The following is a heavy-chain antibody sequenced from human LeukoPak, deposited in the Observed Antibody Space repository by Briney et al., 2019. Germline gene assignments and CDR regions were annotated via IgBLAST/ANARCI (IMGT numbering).Heavy chain of an antibody. CDR2: INHSGST. J-gene: IGHJ4*02. V-gene: IGHV4-34*01. D-gene: IGHD3-22*01. CDR1: GGSFSGYY. CDR3: ARTRGYNVYYYDSSGYSFDY. Sequence: SETLSLTCAVYGGSFSGYYWSWNRQPPGKGLEWIGEINHSGSTNYNPSLKSRVTISVDTSKSQFSLKLSSVTAADTAVYYCARTRGYNVYYYDSSGYSFDYWGQGTLVTVSS.